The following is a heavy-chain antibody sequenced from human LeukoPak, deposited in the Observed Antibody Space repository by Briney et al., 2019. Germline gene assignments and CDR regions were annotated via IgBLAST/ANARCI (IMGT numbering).Heavy chain of an antibody. Sequence: GGSLRLSCAASGFTFSSYSMNWVRQAPGKGLEWVSSISSSSSYIYYADSVKGRFTISRDNAKNSLYLQMSSLRAEDTAVYYCARDFLAAAGNAFDIWGQGTMVTVSS. V-gene: IGHV3-21*01. CDR1: GFTFSSYS. D-gene: IGHD6-13*01. J-gene: IGHJ3*02. CDR2: ISSSSSYI. CDR3: ARDFLAAAGNAFDI.